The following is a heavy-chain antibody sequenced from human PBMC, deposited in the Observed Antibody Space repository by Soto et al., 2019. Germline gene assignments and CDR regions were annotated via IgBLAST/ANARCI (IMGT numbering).Heavy chain of an antibody. V-gene: IGHV5-10-1*01. CDR3: ARLGDCSGGSCFSRYYYHGMDV. CDR2: IDPSDSYI. J-gene: IGHJ6*02. CDR1: GYSLATYW. D-gene: IGHD2-15*01. Sequence: GESLKISCQSSGYSLATYWITWVRQMPGKGLEWMGRIDPSDSYINYSPSFQGRVTISADKSLNTAYLQWSSLEASDTAMYYCARLGDCSGGSCFSRYYYHGMDVWGQGTTVTVSS.